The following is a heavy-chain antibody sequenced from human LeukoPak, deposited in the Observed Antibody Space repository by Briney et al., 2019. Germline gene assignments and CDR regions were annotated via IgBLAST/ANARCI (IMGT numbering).Heavy chain of an antibody. CDR1: RFTFSNYA. V-gene: IGHV3-23*01. CDR3: ARFGRGDYGMDV. Sequence: GGSLRLSCAASRFTFSNYAMSWVRQAPGRGLEWVSGICASGGCTHDADADSLKGRFIISRDNSKNTVYLQMNSLRAEDTAVYYCARFGRGDYGMDVWGQGTTVTVSS. CDR2: ICASGGCT. D-gene: IGHD2-15*01. J-gene: IGHJ6*02.